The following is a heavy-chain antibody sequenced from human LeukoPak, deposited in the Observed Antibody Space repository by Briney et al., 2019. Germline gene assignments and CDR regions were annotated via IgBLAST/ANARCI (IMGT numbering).Heavy chain of an antibody. D-gene: IGHD1-26*01. CDR3: ASLRERSYYARGFDY. J-gene: IGHJ4*02. V-gene: IGHV4-39*01. CDR1: GDSISSTSYY. Sequence: SETLSLTCTVSGDSISSTSYYWGWIRQPPGKGLEWIGSIYYSGSTDYNPSLKSRVTISVDTSKNQFSLKLSSVTAADTAVFYCASLRERSYYARGFDYWGQGTLVTVSS. CDR2: IYYSGST.